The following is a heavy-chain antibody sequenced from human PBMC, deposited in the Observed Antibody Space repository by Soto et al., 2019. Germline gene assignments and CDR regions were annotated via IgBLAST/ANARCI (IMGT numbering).Heavy chain of an antibody. CDR2: INPNSGGT. J-gene: IGHJ4*02. V-gene: IGHV1-2*02. Sequence: ASVKVSCKASGYTFTGYYMHWVRQAPGQGLEWMGWINPNSGGTNYAQKFQGRVTMTRDTSISTAYMELSRLRSDDTAVYYCAGYYDSSGYPGYWGQGTLVTVSS. CDR3: AGYYDSSGYPGY. CDR1: GYTFTGYY. D-gene: IGHD3-22*01.